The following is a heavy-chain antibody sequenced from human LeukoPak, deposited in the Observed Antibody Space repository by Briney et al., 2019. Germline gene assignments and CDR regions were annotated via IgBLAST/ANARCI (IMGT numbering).Heavy chain of an antibody. D-gene: IGHD3-10*01. CDR3: VRDNYGVDY. J-gene: IGHJ4*02. CDR1: GFTFSRYW. CDR2: INGDGSST. V-gene: IGHV3-74*03. Sequence: GGSLRLSXAASGFTFSRYWMQWVRQAQGQGLVWLSHINGDGSSTTYADSVRGRFTTSRDNAKNTLYLQMNSLRAEDTAVYYCVRDNYGVDYWGQGTLVTVSS.